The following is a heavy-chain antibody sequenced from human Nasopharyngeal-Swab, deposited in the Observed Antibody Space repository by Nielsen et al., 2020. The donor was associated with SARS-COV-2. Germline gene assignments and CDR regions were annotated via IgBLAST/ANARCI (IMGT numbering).Heavy chain of an antibody. CDR2: IWYDGSNK. Sequence: VRQAPGKGLEWVAVIWYDGSNKYYADSVKGRFTISRDNSKNTLYLQMNGLRAEDTAVYYCARDPNYYDSSGYLDYWGQGTLVTVSS. V-gene: IGHV3-33*01. D-gene: IGHD3-22*01. J-gene: IGHJ4*02. CDR3: ARDPNYYDSSGYLDY.